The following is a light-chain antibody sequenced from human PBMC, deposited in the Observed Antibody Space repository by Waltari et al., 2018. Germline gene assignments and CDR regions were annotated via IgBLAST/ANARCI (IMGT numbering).Light chain of an antibody. CDR2: GAS. CDR3: QQYGSSPS. V-gene: IGKV3-20*01. CDR1: QSVSSSY. Sequence: EIVLTQSPGTLSFSPGARVTLSCRASQSVSSSYLAWYQQKPGQAPRLLSYGASSRATGIPDRFSGSGSGTDFTLTISRLEPEDFAVYYCQQYGSSPSFGPGTKVDIK. J-gene: IGKJ3*01.